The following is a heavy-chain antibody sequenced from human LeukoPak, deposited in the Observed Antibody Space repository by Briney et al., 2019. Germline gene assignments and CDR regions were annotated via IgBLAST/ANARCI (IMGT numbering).Heavy chain of an antibody. J-gene: IGHJ6*03. Sequence: PSETLSLTCTVSGVSISSYYWSWIRQPPGKGLEWIRCIYYSGYTNYKSSLKSRVTISVDTSKNQFSLKLSSVTAADTAVYYCARTTMVRGTYYMDVWGKGTTVTVSS. V-gene: IGHV4-59*01. CDR3: ARTTMVRGTYYMDV. D-gene: IGHD3-10*01. CDR2: IYYSGYT. CDR1: GVSISSYY.